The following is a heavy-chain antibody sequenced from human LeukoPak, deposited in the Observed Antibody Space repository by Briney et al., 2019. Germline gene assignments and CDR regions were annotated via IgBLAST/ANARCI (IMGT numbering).Heavy chain of an antibody. CDR2: IYHNGKT. CDR1: GGSINNFY. D-gene: IGHD1-14*01. J-gene: IGHJ4*02. CDR3: ARELPRSTTFLDY. Sequence: SETLSLTCIASGGSINNFYWSWIRQPPGKGLGWIGYIYHNGKTKYNPSLTSRVSISIDTSKNQFSLRLTSVTAADTAVYYCARELPRSTTFLDYWGQGTLVTVSS. V-gene: IGHV4-59*01.